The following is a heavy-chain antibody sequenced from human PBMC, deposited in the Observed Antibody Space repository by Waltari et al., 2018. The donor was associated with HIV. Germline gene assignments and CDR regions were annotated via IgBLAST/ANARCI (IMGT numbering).Heavy chain of an antibody. V-gene: IGHV3-30*18. CDR3: AKDKVGVTYIFDY. CDR2: ISYERRNK. Sequence: QVQLVESGGGVVQPGRSLRLSCAASGFSFSTYGMHGVRQAPGKGREWVAVISYERRNKYDADSVKGRLTIARDNSKNTRYLQMNGLRAEDTAVYYCAKDKVGVTYIFDYWGQGTRVTVSS. D-gene: IGHD1-1*01. CDR1: GFSFSTYG. J-gene: IGHJ4*02.